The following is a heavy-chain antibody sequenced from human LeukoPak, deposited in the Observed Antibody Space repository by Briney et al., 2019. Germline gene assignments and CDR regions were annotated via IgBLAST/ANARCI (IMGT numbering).Heavy chain of an antibody. J-gene: IGHJ3*02. Sequence: GGSLRLSCAASGFTFSSYSMNWVRQAPGKGLEWVSSISSSSSYIYYADSVKGRFTISRGNAKNSLYLQMNSLRAEDTAVYYCARAGPMTTVTYSDAFDIWGQGTMVTVSS. CDR2: ISSSSSYI. V-gene: IGHV3-21*01. CDR1: GFTFSSYS. D-gene: IGHD4-17*01. CDR3: ARAGPMTTVTYSDAFDI.